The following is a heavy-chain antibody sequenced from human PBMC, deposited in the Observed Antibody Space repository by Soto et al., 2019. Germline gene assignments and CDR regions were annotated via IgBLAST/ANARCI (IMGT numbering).Heavy chain of an antibody. D-gene: IGHD4-4*01. Sequence: SGPLSLTCPVSGGSISNHYWSLWRQPAGKGLEWIGRMYTSGSTNYNPSLKSRVTMSVDTSENQFSLKLSSVTAADTAVYYCARERAAVTNFDFWGQGTLVTVSS. CDR2: MYTSGST. V-gene: IGHV4-4*07. CDR1: GGSISNHY. J-gene: IGHJ4*02. CDR3: ARERAAVTNFDF.